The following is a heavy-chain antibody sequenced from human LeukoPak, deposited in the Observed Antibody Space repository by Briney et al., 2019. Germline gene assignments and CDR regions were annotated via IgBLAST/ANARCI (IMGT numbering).Heavy chain of an antibody. CDR3: AREVGATIGYYYYGMDV. J-gene: IGHJ6*02. CDR2: IRSSSSYI. Sequence: GGSLRLSCAASGFTFSSYSMNWVRQAPGKGLEWVSSIRSSSSYIYYADSVKGRFTISRDNAKNSLYLQMNSLRAEDTAVYYCAREVGATIGYYYYGMDVWGQGTTVTVSS. D-gene: IGHD1-26*01. CDR1: GFTFSSYS. V-gene: IGHV3-21*01.